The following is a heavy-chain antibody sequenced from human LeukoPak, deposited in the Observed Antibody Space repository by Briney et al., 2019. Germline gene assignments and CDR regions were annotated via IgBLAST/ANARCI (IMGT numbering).Heavy chain of an antibody. CDR3: ARDLEYSSSSREKTDY. Sequence: GASVKVSCKASGYTFTSYAMNWVRQAPGQGLEWMGWINTNTGNPTYAQGFTGRFVISLDTSVSTAYLQISSLKAEDTAVYYCARDLEYSSSSREKTDYWGQGTLVTVSS. D-gene: IGHD6-6*01. J-gene: IGHJ4*02. CDR2: INTNTGNP. V-gene: IGHV7-4-1*02. CDR1: GYTFTSYA.